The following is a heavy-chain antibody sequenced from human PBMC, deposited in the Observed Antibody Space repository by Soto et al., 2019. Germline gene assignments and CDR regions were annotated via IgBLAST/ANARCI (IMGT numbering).Heavy chain of an antibody. V-gene: IGHV3-30-3*01. CDR1: GFTFSSYA. J-gene: IGHJ6*02. Sequence: GGSLRLSCAASGFTFSSYAMHWVRQAPGKGLEWVAVMSYDGSNKYYADSVKGRFTISRDNSKNTLYLQMNSLRAEDTAVYYCARDGVAAANYYYGMDVWGQGTTVTVSS. D-gene: IGHD6-13*01. CDR3: ARDGVAAANYYYGMDV. CDR2: MSYDGSNK.